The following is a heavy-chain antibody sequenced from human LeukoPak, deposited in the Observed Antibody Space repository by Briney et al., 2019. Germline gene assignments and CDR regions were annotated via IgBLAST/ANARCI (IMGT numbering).Heavy chain of an antibody. CDR1: GFSFSSHG. J-gene: IGHJ4*02. CDR3: ARASSGRYFAFIDY. V-gene: IGHV3-7*01. Sequence: PGGSLRLSCAGCGFSFSSHGMNWVRQAPGKGLEWVASINQDASEKYYVDSVKGRFTISRDNAKNSLYLQINSLRVEDTAVYYCARASSGRYFAFIDYWGQGILVTVSS. D-gene: IGHD1-26*01. CDR2: INQDASEK.